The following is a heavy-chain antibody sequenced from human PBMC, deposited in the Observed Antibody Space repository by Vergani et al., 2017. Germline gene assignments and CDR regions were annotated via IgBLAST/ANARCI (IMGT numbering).Heavy chain of an antibody. CDR2: IYSSGST. D-gene: IGHD1-26*01. CDR3: ARGTFLHAFDN. V-gene: IGHV4-61*02. CDR1: GDSISSGNYY. Sequence: QVQLQESGPGLLKPSQTLSLTCCVAGDSISSGNYYWNWIRQPAGKGLEWMGRIYSSGSTSYNLSIKSRITMSLDTSKNQFSLSLSSVTAADTAVYYCARGTFLHAFDNWGQGTVVTVSS. J-gene: IGHJ3*02.